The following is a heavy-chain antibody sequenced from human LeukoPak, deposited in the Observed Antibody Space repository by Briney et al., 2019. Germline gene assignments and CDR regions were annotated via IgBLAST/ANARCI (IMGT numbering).Heavy chain of an antibody. CDR1: GRSISSYY. J-gene: IGHJ5*02. CDR3: ARPLIVGGGVSWFDP. CDR2: IYYSGST. Sequence: SETLSLTCTVSGRSISSYYWSWIRQPPGKGLEWIGYIYYSGSTDYNPSLKSRVTISVDTSKNQFSLKLSSVTAADTAVYYCARPLIVGGGVSWFDPWGQGTLVTVSS. D-gene: IGHD1-26*01. V-gene: IGHV4-59*01.